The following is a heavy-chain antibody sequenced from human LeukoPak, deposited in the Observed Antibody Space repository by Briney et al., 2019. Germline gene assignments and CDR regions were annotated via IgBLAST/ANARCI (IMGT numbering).Heavy chain of an antibody. V-gene: IGHV1-18*01. CDR3: ARGIIGYYFDY. J-gene: IGHJ4*02. CDR2: ISAYGNT. D-gene: IGHD2-15*01. CDR1: GYTFTIYG. Sequence: ASVKVSCKTSGYTFTIYGISWGRQAPGQGLEWMVLISAYGNTNYAQNLQGRVTMTTDTSTSTAYMELRSLRSADTAVYYCARGIIGYYFDYWGQGTLVTVSS.